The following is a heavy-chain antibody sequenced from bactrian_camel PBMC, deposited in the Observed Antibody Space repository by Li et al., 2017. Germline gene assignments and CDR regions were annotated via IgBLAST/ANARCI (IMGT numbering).Heavy chain of an antibody. J-gene: IGHJ4*01. CDR1: GYTYSRFSRYC. D-gene: IGHD2*01. Sequence: VQLVESGGGSVQSGGSLRLSCAASGYTYSRFSRYCLGWVRQAPGKGLEWVSTISSDDSKTWYADSVKGRFTISRDNAKNTVYLQMNSLKSEDTALYYCAADIVGIIAGQGTQVTVS. V-gene: IGHV3-2*01. CDR2: ISSDDSKT.